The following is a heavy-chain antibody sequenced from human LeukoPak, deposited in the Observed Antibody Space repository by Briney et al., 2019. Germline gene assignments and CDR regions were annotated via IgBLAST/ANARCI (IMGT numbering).Heavy chain of an antibody. Sequence: GGSLRLSCAASGFTFSDYYMSWIRQAPGEGLEWVSYISSSGSTIYYADSVKGRFTISRDNAKNSLYLQMNSLRAEDTAVYYCATVFFTVVDDYWGQGTLVTVSS. D-gene: IGHD4-23*01. CDR1: GFTFSDYY. J-gene: IGHJ4*02. CDR2: ISSSGSTI. CDR3: ATVFFTVVDDY. V-gene: IGHV3-11*01.